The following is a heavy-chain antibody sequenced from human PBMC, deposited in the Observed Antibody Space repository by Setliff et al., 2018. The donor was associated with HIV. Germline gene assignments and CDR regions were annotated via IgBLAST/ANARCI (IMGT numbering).Heavy chain of an antibody. CDR3: ARYALAVPGYHNAFDI. D-gene: IGHD6-19*01. J-gene: IGHJ3*02. V-gene: IGHV3-11*04. CDR1: GFTFSDYY. Sequence: GGSLRLSCAASGFTFSDYYMSWLRQAPGKGLEWVSYISRDGNTIYYADSVKGRFTISRDNAKNSLYMQLNSLRAEDTAVYYCARYALAVPGYHNAFDIWGQGTMVTVSS. CDR2: ISRDGNTI.